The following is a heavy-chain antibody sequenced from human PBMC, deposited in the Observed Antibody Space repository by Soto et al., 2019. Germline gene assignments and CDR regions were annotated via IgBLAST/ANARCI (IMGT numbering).Heavy chain of an antibody. Sequence: QVQLVQSGAEVKKPGSSVKVSCTASGGTFSSYAISWVRQAPGQGLEWMGGIIPIFGTANYAQKFQGRVTITADESTSTGYMELNILRSEDTDVYYCARECIADRRNVNGMDIWGQGTTVTVSS. J-gene: IGHJ6*02. CDR2: IIPIFGTA. CDR3: ARECIADRRNVNGMDI. V-gene: IGHV1-69*12. CDR1: GGTFSSYA. D-gene: IGHD6-6*01.